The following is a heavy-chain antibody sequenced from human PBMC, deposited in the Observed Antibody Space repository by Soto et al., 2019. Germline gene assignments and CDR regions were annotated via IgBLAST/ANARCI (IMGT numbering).Heavy chain of an antibody. V-gene: IGHV4-34*01. J-gene: IGHJ6*02. CDR3: ARGVKYYDFWSGYFHPYYYGMDV. Sequence: PSETLSLTCAVYGGSFSGYYWSWIRQPPGKGLEWIGEINHSGSTNHNPSLKSRVTISVDTSKNQFSLKLSSVTAADTAVYYCARGVKYYDFWSGYFHPYYYGMDVWGQGTTVTVSS. CDR2: INHSGST. D-gene: IGHD3-3*01. CDR1: GGSFSGYY.